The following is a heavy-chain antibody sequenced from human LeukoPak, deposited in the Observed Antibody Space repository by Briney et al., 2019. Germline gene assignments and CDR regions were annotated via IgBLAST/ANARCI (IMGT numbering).Heavy chain of an antibody. CDR1: GFLFANHW. J-gene: IGHJ5*01. CDR3: ARGPPYGSRCDFLDS. CDR2: IKQGGSEK. Sequence: GGSLRLSCAASGFLFANHWMTWVRQAPGKGLEWVADIKQGGSEKLYVDSVKGRFTIFRDDAKNSLSLQMDSLRPEDTAVYYCARGPPYGSRCDFLDSWGPGTLVTVSS. V-gene: IGHV3-7*01. D-gene: IGHD3-10*01.